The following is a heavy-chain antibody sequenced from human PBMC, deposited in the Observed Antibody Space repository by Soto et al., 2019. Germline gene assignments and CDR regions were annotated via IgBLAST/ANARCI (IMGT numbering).Heavy chain of an antibody. CDR1: GGSISSSSYY. Sequence: PSETLSLTCTVSGGSISSSSYYWGWIRQPPGKGLEWIGSIYYSGSTYYNPSLKSRVTISVDTSKNQFSLKLSSVTAADTAVYYCARHRTTVTTRPVYFDYWGQGTLVTVSS. J-gene: IGHJ4*02. CDR3: ARHRTTVTTRPVYFDY. CDR2: IYYSGST. V-gene: IGHV4-39*01. D-gene: IGHD4-17*01.